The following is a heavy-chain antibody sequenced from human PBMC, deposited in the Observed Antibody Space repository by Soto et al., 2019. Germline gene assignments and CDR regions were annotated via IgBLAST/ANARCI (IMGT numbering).Heavy chain of an antibody. V-gene: IGHV4-31*03. D-gene: IGHD6-6*01. J-gene: IGHJ4*02. CDR2: IYYSGST. CDR3: ARAHGRRAARTAFDY. CDR1: GGSISSGGYY. Sequence: SETLSLTCTVSGGSISSGGYYWSWIRQHPGKGLEWIGYIYYSGSTYYNPSLKSRVTISVDTSKNQFSLKLSSVTAADTAVYYCARAHGRRAARTAFDYWGQGTLVTVSS.